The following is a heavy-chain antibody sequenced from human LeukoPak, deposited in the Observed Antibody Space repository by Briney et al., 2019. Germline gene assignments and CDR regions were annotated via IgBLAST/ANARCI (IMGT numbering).Heavy chain of an antibody. V-gene: IGHV4-34*01. D-gene: IGHD6-13*01. J-gene: IGHJ4*02. CDR2: INHSGST. CDR1: GGSFSGYY. Sequence: SETLSLTCAVYGGSFSGYYWSWIRQPPGKGPEWIGEINHSGSTNYNPSLKSRVAISVDTSKNQFSLKLSSVTAADTAVYYCARVIGSRSSSWYSHWGQGTLVTVSS. CDR3: ARVIGSRSSSWYSH.